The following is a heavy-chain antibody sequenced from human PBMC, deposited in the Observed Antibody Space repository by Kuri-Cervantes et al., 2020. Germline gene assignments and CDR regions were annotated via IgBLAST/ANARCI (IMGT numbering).Heavy chain of an antibody. CDR2: INHRGTT. Sequence: SETLSLTCAVYGGSFSNYYWNWIRQPPGKGLEWIGEINHRGTTNYNPSLKSRVTISVDTSKNQFSLKLSSVTAADTAVYYCARAPDLGELSLVWYFDLWGRGTLVTVSS. CDR1: GGSFSNYY. CDR3: ARAPDLGELSLVWYFDL. D-gene: IGHD3-16*02. V-gene: IGHV4-34*01. J-gene: IGHJ2*01.